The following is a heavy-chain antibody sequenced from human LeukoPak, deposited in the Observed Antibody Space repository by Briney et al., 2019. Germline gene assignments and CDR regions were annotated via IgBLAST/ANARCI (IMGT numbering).Heavy chain of an antibody. CDR3: ARESMVRGVISYYYYYMDV. Sequence: SETLSLTCNVSGGSISSSSYYWGWIRQPPGKGLEWIGTIYYSGSTNYNPSLKSRVTMSVDTSKNQFSLKLSSVTAADTAVYYRARESMVRGVISYYYYYMDVWGKGTTVTISS. CDR2: IYYSGST. D-gene: IGHD3-10*01. V-gene: IGHV4-39*07. CDR1: GGSISSSSYY. J-gene: IGHJ6*03.